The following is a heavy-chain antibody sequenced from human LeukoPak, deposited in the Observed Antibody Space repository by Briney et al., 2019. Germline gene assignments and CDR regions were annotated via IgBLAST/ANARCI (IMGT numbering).Heavy chain of an antibody. CDR3: ARDEAMVRGVPNPFDY. CDR1: GYTFTGHY. Sequence: ASVKVSCKASGYTFTGHYIHWVRQAPGQGLQWMGWINPDSGGSNPAQKLQGRVTMTTDTSTSTAYMELRSLRSDDTAVYYCARDEAMVRGVPNPFDYWGQGTLVTVSS. D-gene: IGHD3-10*01. V-gene: IGHV1-2*02. CDR2: INPDSGGS. J-gene: IGHJ4*02.